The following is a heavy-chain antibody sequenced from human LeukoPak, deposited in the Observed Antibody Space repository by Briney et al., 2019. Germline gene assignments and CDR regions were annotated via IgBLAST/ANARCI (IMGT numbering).Heavy chain of an antibody. D-gene: IGHD5-24*01. Sequence: GGSLRLSCAASGFTFSSYGMHWVRQAPGKGLEWVAVIWYDGSNKYYADSVKGRFTISRDNSKNTLYLQMNSLRAEDTAVYYCAKEAYIEMATITPDYWGQGTLVTVSS. V-gene: IGHV3-33*06. CDR2: IWYDGSNK. CDR3: AKEAYIEMATITPDY. J-gene: IGHJ4*02. CDR1: GFTFSSYG.